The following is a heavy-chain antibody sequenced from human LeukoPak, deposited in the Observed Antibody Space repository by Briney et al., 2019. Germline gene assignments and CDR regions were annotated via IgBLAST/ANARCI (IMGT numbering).Heavy chain of an antibody. CDR1: GFTFSTYG. J-gene: IGHJ4*02. V-gene: IGHV3-33*01. CDR2: IWSDGSGK. CDR3: GRDRTDKHFIDY. D-gene: IGHD3-9*01. Sequence: PGGSLRLSCAASGFTFSTYGMHWVRQAPGQGLQWVAVIWSDGSGKYHADSVKGRFTISRDNSKKTLYLQMSGLRIEDTAVYYCGRDRTDKHFIDYWGQGTLVTVPS.